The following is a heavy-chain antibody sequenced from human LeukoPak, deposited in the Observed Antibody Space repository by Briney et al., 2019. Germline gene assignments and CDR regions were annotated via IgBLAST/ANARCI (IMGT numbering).Heavy chain of an antibody. V-gene: IGHV3-23*01. Sequence: QPGGSLRLPCTASDFISSTYAMSWVRQAPGKGLEWVSSLSGNGAHPYYADSVRGRFSISRDFSRNAVFLQMSSLRVEDTGTYYCAKAVDGRGYYFERGADFWGQGTMVTVSS. CDR1: DFISSTYA. J-gene: IGHJ4*02. CDR2: LSGNGAHP. CDR3: AKAVDGRGYYFERGADF. D-gene: IGHD3-22*01.